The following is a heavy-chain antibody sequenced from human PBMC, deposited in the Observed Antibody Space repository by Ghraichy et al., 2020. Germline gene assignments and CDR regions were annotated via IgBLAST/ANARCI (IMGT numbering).Heavy chain of an antibody. J-gene: IGHJ3*02. Sequence: GGSLRLSCAASGFMFRDYYMSWIRQAPGKGLEWVSYISSSGSTIYYADSVKGRFTISRDNSKNSLYLQMNSLRAEDTAVYYCASPPAGIAVAGAFNTFDIWGQGTMVTVSS. CDR3: ASPPAGIAVAGAFNTFDI. D-gene: IGHD6-19*01. V-gene: IGHV3-11*01. CDR1: GFMFRDYY. CDR2: ISSSGSTI.